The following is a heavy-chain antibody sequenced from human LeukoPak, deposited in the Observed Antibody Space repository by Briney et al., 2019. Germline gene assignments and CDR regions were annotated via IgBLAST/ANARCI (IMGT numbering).Heavy chain of an antibody. Sequence: ASVKVSCKASGYTFTGYYMHWVRQAPGQGLEWMGWINPNSGGTNYAQKFQGRVTMTRGTSISTAYMELSRLRSDDTAVYYCARATTVTTYYYGMDVWGQGTTVTVSS. CDR2: INPNSGGT. CDR3: ARATTVTTYYYGMDV. J-gene: IGHJ6*02. V-gene: IGHV1-2*02. D-gene: IGHD4-17*01. CDR1: GYTFTGYY.